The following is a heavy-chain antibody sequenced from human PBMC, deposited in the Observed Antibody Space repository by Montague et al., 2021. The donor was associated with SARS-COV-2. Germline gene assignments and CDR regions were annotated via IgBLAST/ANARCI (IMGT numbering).Heavy chain of an antibody. CDR1: GDSVSSNRAA. D-gene: IGHD6-19*01. CDR3: ARGADRYYFYGMDV. Sequence: CAISGDSVSSNRAAWNWIRQSPSRGLEWLGRTYYRSKWYNEYAVSVNSRITINPDTSKNQFSLKVNSVTPEDTAVYYCARGADRYYFYGMDVWGQGTTVTVSS. J-gene: IGHJ6*02. V-gene: IGHV6-1*01. CDR2: TYYRSKWYN.